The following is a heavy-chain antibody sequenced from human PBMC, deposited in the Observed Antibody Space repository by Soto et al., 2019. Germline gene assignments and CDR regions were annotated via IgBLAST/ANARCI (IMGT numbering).Heavy chain of an antibody. CDR1: GFTFSSAW. CDR2: IKSEADGGTT. CDR3: TTDSLFTQMLVRFDF. V-gene: IGHV3-15*07. D-gene: IGHD3-10*02. Sequence: PGGSLRLSCAASGFTFSSAWINWVRQTPGRGLEWVGRIKSEADGGTTDFTERVRGRFVISRDDSRDMKYTQMNNLKTEYTGVYYCTTDSLFTQMLVRFDFWGLGTLVTVSS. J-gene: IGHJ4*01.